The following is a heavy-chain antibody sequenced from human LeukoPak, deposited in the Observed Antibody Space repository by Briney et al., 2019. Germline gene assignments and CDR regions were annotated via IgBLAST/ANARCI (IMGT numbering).Heavy chain of an antibody. V-gene: IGHV3-23*01. J-gene: IGHJ4*02. Sequence: PGGSLRLSCAASGFTFSSYTMSWVRQAPGKGLEWVSAISGSGGSTYYADSVKGRFTISRDNSKNMLYLQMNSLRAGDTAVYYCAKEFSEARALDYWGQGTLVTVSS. CDR1: GFTFSSYT. D-gene: IGHD3-10*01. CDR3: AKEFSEARALDY. CDR2: ISGSGGST.